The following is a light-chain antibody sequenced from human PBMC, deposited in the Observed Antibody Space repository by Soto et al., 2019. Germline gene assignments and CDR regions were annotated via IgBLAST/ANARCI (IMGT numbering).Light chain of an antibody. V-gene: IGKV3-20*01. CDR1: QSVSSSF. CDR2: GAS. Sequence: EIVLTQSPGTLSLSPGERATLSCRASQSVSSSFLAWYLQKPGQAPRLLIYGASSRATGIPDRFSGSGSATDFTLTISRLEPEDFATYFCQQYNSYSPYTFGQGTKLEIQ. J-gene: IGKJ2*01. CDR3: QQYNSYSPYT.